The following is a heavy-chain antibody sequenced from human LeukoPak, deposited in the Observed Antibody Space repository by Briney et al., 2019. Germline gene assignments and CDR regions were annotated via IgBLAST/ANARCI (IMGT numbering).Heavy chain of an antibody. CDR3: ARVGGSGYYYKVVDY. CDR2: ISSSGSTI. CDR1: GFTFSDYY. J-gene: IGHJ4*02. D-gene: IGHD3-22*01. Sequence: GGSLRLSCAASGFTFSDYYMSWIRQAPGKGLEWVSYISSSGSTIYYADSVRGRFTISRDNAKNSLYLQMNSLRAEDTAVYYCARVGGSGYYYKVVDYWGQGTLVTVSS. V-gene: IGHV3-11*01.